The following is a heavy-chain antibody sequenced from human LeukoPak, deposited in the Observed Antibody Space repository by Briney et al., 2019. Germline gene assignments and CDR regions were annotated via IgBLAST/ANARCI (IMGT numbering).Heavy chain of an antibody. J-gene: IGHJ4*02. D-gene: IGHD2-8*01. V-gene: IGHV4-34*01. CDR1: GGTFRGYY. CDR3: ARGCTNGICYLDY. Sequence: KPSETLSLTCAVSGGTFRGYYWSWIRQPPGKGLAWIGEIDHTGSTNYKSSLKSRVTISGDTSKNQFSLKLSSVTAADTAVYYCARGCTNGICYLDYWGQGTLVTVSS. CDR2: IDHTGST.